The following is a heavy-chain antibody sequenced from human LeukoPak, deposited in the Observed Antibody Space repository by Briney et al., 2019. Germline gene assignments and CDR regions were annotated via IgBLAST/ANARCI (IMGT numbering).Heavy chain of an antibody. D-gene: IGHD3-10*01. CDR3: AREAMVRGVIPTLDY. V-gene: IGHV1-69*05. J-gene: IGHJ4*02. CDR2: IIPIFGTA. CDR1: GGTSSSYA. Sequence: SVKVSCKASGGTSSSYAISWVRQAPGQGLEWMGGIIPIFGTANYAQKFQGRVTITTDESTSTAYMELSSLRSEDTAVYYCAREAMVRGVIPTLDYWGQGTLVTVSS.